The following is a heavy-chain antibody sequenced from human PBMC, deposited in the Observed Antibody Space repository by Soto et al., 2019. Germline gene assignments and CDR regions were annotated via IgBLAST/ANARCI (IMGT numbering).Heavy chain of an antibody. CDR2: ISATGGST. Sequence: GGSLRLSCAASGFTFGIYAMTWVRQAPGKGLEWVSTISATGGSTFYADSVKGRFTISRDNSKSTLYLQMTSLTAEDTSLYYCARGSSGRDYFDYWGQGTLVTVSS. V-gene: IGHV3-23*01. CDR1: GFTFGIYA. D-gene: IGHD1-26*01. J-gene: IGHJ4*01. CDR3: ARGSSGRDYFDY.